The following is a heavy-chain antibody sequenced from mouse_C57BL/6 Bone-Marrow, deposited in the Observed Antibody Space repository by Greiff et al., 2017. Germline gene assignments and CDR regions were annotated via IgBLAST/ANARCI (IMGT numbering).Heavy chain of an antibody. CDR1: GYTFTSYW. CDR3: ARRNYAMDY. Sequence: QVQLQQPGAELVRPGTSVKLSCKASGYTFTSYWMHWVKQRPGQGFEWIGVIDPSDSYTNYNQKFKGKATLTVDTSSSTAYMQLSSLTSEDSAVYYCARRNYAMDYWGQGTSVTVSS. J-gene: IGHJ4*01. V-gene: IGHV1-59*01. CDR2: IDPSDSYT.